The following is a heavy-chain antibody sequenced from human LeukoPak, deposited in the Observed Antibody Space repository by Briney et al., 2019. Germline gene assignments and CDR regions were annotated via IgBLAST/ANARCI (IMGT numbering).Heavy chain of an antibody. CDR2: IYYSGST. J-gene: IGHJ5*02. D-gene: IGHD3-3*01. Sequence: SETLSLTCTVSGGSISSGGYYWGWIRQHPGKGLEWIGYIYYSGSTYYNPSLKSRVTISVDTSKNQFSLKLSSVTAADTAVYYCARLMYYDFWSGYYTSSDWFDPWGQGTLVTVSS. V-gene: IGHV4-31*03. CDR3: ARLMYYDFWSGYYTSSDWFDP. CDR1: GGSISSGGYY.